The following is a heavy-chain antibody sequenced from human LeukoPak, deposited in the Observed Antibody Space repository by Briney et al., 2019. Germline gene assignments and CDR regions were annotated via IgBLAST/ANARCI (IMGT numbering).Heavy chain of an antibody. CDR2: INHSGST. J-gene: IGHJ2*01. V-gene: IGHV4-34*01. Sequence: PSGTLSLTCAVYGGSFSGYYWSWIRQPPGKGLEWIGEINHSGSTNYNPSLKSRVTISVDTSKNQFSLKLSSVTAADTAVYYCARGRRPGGRWYFDLWGRGTLVTVSS. CDR1: GGSFSGYY. CDR3: ARGRRPGGRWYFDL. D-gene: IGHD3-16*01.